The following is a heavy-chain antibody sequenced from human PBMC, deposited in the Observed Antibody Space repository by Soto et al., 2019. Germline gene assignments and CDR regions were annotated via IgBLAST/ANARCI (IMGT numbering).Heavy chain of an antibody. V-gene: IGHV4-34*01. CDR1: GGSFSGYY. D-gene: IGHD2-15*01. Sequence: PSETLSLTCAVYGGSFSGYYWSWIRQPPGKGLEWIGEINHSGSTNYNPSLKSRVTISVDTSKNQFSLNLSSVTAADTAVYYCARGPYYSGGTCYQGMDVWGQGTTVTVSS. J-gene: IGHJ6*02. CDR2: INHSGST. CDR3: ARGPYYSGGTCYQGMDV.